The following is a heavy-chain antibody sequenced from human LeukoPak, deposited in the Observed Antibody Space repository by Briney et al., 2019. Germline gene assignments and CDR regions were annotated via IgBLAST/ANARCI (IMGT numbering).Heavy chain of an antibody. CDR3: ARLAYSSSPLPYYYYGMDV. D-gene: IGHD6-13*01. V-gene: IGHV4-34*01. J-gene: IGHJ6*02. CDR2: INHSGST. CDR1: GGSFSGYY. Sequence: SETLSLTCAVYGGSFSGYYWSWICQPPGKGLEWIGEINHSGSTNYNPSLKSRVTISVDTSKNQFSLKLSSVTAADTAVYYCARLAYSSSPLPYYYYGMDVWGQGTTVTVSS.